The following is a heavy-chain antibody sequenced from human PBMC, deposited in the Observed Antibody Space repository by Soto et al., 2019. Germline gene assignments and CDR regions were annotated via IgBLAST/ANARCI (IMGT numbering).Heavy chain of an antibody. CDR1: GFTFTSSA. Sequence: GASVKVSCKASGFTFTSSAVQWVRQARGQRLEWIGWIVVGSGNTNYAQKFQERVTISRDMSTSTAYMELSSLRSEDTAVYYRAAEGWELLGGPAYWGQGTLVTVSS. J-gene: IGHJ4*02. CDR2: IVVGSGNT. CDR3: AAEGWELLGGPAY. D-gene: IGHD1-26*01. V-gene: IGHV1-58*01.